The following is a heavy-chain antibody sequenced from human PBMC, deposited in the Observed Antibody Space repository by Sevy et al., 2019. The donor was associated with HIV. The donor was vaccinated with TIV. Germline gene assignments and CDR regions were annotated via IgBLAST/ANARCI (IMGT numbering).Heavy chain of an antibody. CDR2: ISGSGGST. V-gene: IGHV3-23*01. CDR1: GFTFSSYA. CDR3: AKGTRMSDTGPFDY. Sequence: GGSLRLSCAASGFTFSSYAMSWVRQAPGKGLKWVSAISGSGGSTYYADSVKGRFTISRDNSKNTLYLQMNSLRAEDTAVYYCAKGTRMSDTGPFDYWGQRTLVTVSS. J-gene: IGHJ4*02. D-gene: IGHD5-18*01.